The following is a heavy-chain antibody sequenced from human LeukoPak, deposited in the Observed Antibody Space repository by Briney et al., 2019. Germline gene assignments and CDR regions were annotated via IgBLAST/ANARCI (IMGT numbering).Heavy chain of an antibody. CDR2: INHGGST. CDR3: ASGRSAVGNFDY. J-gene: IGHJ4*02. V-gene: IGHV4-34*01. D-gene: IGHD4-23*01. CDR1: GGSFSGYY. Sequence: SETLSLTCAVNGGSFSGYYWSWIRQPPGKGLEWIGEINHGGSTNYNPSLKSRVTISVDTSKNQFSLKLSSVTAADTAVYYCASGRSAVGNFDYWGQGTLVTVSS.